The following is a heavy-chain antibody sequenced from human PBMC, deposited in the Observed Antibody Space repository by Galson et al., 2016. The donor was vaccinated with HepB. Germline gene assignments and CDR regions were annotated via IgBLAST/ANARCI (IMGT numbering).Heavy chain of an antibody. CDR3: AKDPAPNRDDPVSRYGYYFDN. CDR1: GFIFSTYA. D-gene: IGHD5-24*01. V-gene: IGHV3-30-3*01. J-gene: IGHJ4*02. CDR2: ISYDGTYN. Sequence: SLRLSCAASGFIFSTYAMHWVRQAPGKGLEWVAVISYDGTYNYYADSVKGRFTISRDNSHNTLYLLFSSLRAEDTAVYYCAKDPAPNRDDPVSRYGYYFDNWGQGTLVTVSS.